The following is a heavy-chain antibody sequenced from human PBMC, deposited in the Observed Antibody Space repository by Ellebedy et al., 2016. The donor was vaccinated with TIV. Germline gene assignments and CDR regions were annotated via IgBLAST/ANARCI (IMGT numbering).Heavy chain of an antibody. CDR2: INHSGST. V-gene: IGHV4-34*01. D-gene: IGHD1-1*01. Sequence: SETLSLXCAVYGGSFSGYYWSWIRQPPGKGLEWIGEINHSGSTNYNPSLKSRVTISVDTSKNQFSLKLSSVTAADTAVYYCARDMNDGDYFDYWGQGTLVTVSS. J-gene: IGHJ4*02. CDR1: GGSFSGYY. CDR3: ARDMNDGDYFDY.